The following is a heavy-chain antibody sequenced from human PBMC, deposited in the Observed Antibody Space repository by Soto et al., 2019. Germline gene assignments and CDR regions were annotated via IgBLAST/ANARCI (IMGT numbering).Heavy chain of an antibody. Sequence: QVQLLESGGGLVKPGGPLRLSCSASGFSFSDYYMTWIRQAPGKGLEWVSYISNSGRIKDYADSVKGRFTISRDNAKNSLYLQMSSLRDEDTAVYYCAGGGELLSHWGQGTLLTVSS. CDR1: GFSFSDYY. J-gene: IGHJ4*02. D-gene: IGHD1-7*01. CDR2: ISNSGRIK. CDR3: AGGGELLSH. V-gene: IGHV3-11*01.